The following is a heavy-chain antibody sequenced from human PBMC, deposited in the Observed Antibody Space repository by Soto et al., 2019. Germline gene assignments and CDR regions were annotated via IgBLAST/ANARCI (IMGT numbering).Heavy chain of an antibody. CDR2: IYYSGST. CDR3: ARQGRRIYVYCGGDCRPPFDY. CDR1: GGSISSSSYY. V-gene: IGHV4-39*01. Sequence: QLQLQESGPGLVKPSETLSLTCTVSGGSISSSSYYWGWIRQPPGKGLEWIGSIYYSGSTYYNPSLKSRVTISVDTSKNQFSLKLSSVTAADTAVYYCARQGRRIYVYCGGDCRPPFDYWGQGTLVTVSS. D-gene: IGHD2-21*02. J-gene: IGHJ4*02.